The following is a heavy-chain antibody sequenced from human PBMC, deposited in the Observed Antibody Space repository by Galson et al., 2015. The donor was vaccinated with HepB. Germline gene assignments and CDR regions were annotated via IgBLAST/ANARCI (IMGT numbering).Heavy chain of an antibody. Sequence: SLRLSCAASGFTFSSYAMHWVRQAPGKGLEWVAVISYDGSNKYYADSVKGRFTISRDNSKNTLYLQMNSLRAEDTAVYYCARERTLRFLEWLSHKGLDYWGQGTLVTVSS. D-gene: IGHD3-3*01. CDR2: ISYDGSNK. CDR1: GFTFSSYA. V-gene: IGHV3-30*04. CDR3: ARERTLRFLEWLSHKGLDY. J-gene: IGHJ4*02.